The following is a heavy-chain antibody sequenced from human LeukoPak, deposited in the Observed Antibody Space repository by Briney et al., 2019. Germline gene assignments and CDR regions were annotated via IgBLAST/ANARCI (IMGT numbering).Heavy chain of an antibody. J-gene: IGHJ5*02. V-gene: IGHV1-8*01. CDR2: MNPNSGNT. CDR3: ARGRAVTMVRGVIGWFDP. CDR1: GYTFTSYD. D-gene: IGHD3-10*01. Sequence: ASVKVSCKASGYTFTSYDINWGRQATGQGLEWMGWMNPNSGNTGYAQKFQGRVTMTRNTSISTAYMELSSLRSEDTAVYYCARGRAVTMVRGVIGWFDPWGQGTLVTVSS.